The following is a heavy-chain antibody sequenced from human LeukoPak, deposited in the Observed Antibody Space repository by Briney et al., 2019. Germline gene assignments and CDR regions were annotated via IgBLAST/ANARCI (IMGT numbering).Heavy chain of an antibody. Sequence: GGSLRLSRAASGFSFSSYEMNWVRQAPGKGLEWVSYISSSGSAIFYADSVKGRFTISRDNAKNSLFLQMKSLRAEDTAFYYCASKGGFDDWGQGTLVTVSS. J-gene: IGHJ4*02. D-gene: IGHD2-15*01. CDR1: GFSFSSYE. CDR2: ISSSGSAI. V-gene: IGHV3-48*03. CDR3: ASKGGFDD.